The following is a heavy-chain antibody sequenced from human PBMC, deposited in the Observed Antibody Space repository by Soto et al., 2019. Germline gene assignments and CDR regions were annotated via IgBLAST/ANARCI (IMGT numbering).Heavy chain of an antibody. Sequence: SVKVSCKASGRTFSSYASSWVRQAPGQGLEWMGGIIPIFGTANYAQKFQGRVTITADESTSTAYMELSSLRSEDTAVYYCARDLKMIVGAPYGMDVWGQGTTVTVSS. CDR3: ARDLKMIVGAPYGMDV. D-gene: IGHD1-26*01. CDR1: GRTFSSYA. V-gene: IGHV1-69*13. J-gene: IGHJ6*02. CDR2: IIPIFGTA.